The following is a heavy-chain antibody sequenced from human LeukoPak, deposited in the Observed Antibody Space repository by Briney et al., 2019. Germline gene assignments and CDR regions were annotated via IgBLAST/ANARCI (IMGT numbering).Heavy chain of an antibody. J-gene: IGHJ4*02. D-gene: IGHD6-19*01. CDR2: IRSQGYCGTT. V-gene: IGHV3-49*04. CDR1: GFTFGDYA. Sequence: PGRSLRLSCTASGFTFGDYAMSWVRQAPGKGLEWVGFIRSQGYCGTTESAASVKGRFTISRDDSKSIAYLQMNSLKTEDTAVYYCTRVGKWLVSNCIDYWGQGTLVTVSS. CDR3: TRVGKWLVSNCIDY.